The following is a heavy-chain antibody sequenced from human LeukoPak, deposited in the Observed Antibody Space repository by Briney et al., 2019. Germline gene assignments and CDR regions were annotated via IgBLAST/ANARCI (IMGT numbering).Heavy chain of an antibody. Sequence: PGSSVKVSCKASGGTFGSYAISWVRQAPGQGLEWMGRIIPIFGTANYAQKFQGRVTITTDESTSTAYMELSSLRSEDTAVYYCARDLQFGNYFDYWGQGTLVTVSS. D-gene: IGHD3-10*01. V-gene: IGHV1-69*05. CDR1: GGTFGSYA. CDR2: IIPIFGTA. CDR3: ARDLQFGNYFDY. J-gene: IGHJ4*02.